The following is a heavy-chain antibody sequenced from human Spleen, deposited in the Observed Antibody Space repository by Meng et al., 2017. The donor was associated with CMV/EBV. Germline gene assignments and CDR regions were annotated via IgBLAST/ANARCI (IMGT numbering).Heavy chain of an antibody. CDR3: ARPTTTVSGTRWFDS. Sequence: GESLKISCAASGFTFRTFSIHWVRQAPGKGLEWVAVTSPNGSNKYYADSVKGRFTISRDDVQNTLFLHMNSLRVDDTAVYYCARPTTTVSGTRWFDSWGQGTLVTVSS. CDR2: TSPNGSNK. CDR1: GFTFRTFS. V-gene: IGHV3-30*04. D-gene: IGHD6-19*01. J-gene: IGHJ5*01.